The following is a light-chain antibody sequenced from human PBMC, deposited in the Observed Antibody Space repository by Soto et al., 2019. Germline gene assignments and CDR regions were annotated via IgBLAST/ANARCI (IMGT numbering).Light chain of an antibody. CDR3: SSYGGSDNVV. J-gene: IGLJ3*02. CDR2: AVS. V-gene: IGLV2-8*01. CDR1: SSDVGGYDY. Sequence: QSALTQPPSASGSPGQSVTISCTGTSSDVGGYDYVSWYQQHPGKAPKLMIYAVSQRPSGVPDRFSGSKSGNTAFLTVSGLQAEDEADYYCSSYGGSDNVVFGGGTKLTVL.